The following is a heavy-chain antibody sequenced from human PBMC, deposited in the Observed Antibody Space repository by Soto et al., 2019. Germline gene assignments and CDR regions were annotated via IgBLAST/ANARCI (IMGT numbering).Heavy chain of an antibody. CDR3: ARDKDDSSGYQGAFDI. D-gene: IGHD3-22*01. CDR1: GGSISNGGYY. V-gene: IGHV4-31*03. Sequence: PSQTLSSTYPVSGGSISNGGYYCSCIRRHRWKGLEWIGYIYYSGSTYYNPSLKSRVTISVDTSKNQFSLKLSSVTAADTAVYYCARDKDDSSGYQGAFDIWGQGTMVT. CDR2: IYYSGST. J-gene: IGHJ3*02.